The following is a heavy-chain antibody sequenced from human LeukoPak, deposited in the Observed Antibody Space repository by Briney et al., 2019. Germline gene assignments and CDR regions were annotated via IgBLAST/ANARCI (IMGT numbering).Heavy chain of an antibody. Sequence: SVKVSCKASGGTFSTYAINWVRQAPGQGLEWMGRIIPIVGIANYAQKFQGRVTITADKSTSTAYMELSSLRSEDTAVYYCARERKENSGYDYFDYWGQGTLVTVSS. CDR2: IIPIVGIA. CDR1: GGTFSTYA. D-gene: IGHD5-12*01. J-gene: IGHJ4*02. CDR3: ARERKENSGYDYFDY. V-gene: IGHV1-69*04.